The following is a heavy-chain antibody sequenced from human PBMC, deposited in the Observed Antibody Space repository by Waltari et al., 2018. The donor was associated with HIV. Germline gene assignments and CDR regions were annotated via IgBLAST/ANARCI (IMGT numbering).Heavy chain of an antibody. J-gene: IGHJ4*02. CDR3: ARGPPFDF. Sequence: EVQLGESGGGLVQPGRSLRLSCAASGFTFSSFEMNWVRQAPGKGLEWVSYISSSASTIYYADSVKGRFTISRDNAKSSLYLQMNSLRAEDTALYYCARGPPFDFWGQGTLVTVSS. CDR2: ISSSASTI. V-gene: IGHV3-48*03. CDR1: GFTFSSFE.